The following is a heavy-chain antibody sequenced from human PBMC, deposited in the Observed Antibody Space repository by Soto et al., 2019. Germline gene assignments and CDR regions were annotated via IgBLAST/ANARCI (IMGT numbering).Heavy chain of an antibody. CDR3: ARAVCQPLDSSIWFGELCMGLNAFDI. Sequence: GGSLRLSCAASGFTFSSYSMNWVRQAPGKGLEWVSSISSSSSYIYYADSVKGRFTISRDNAKNSLYLQMNSLRAEDTAVYYCARAVCQPLDSSIWFGELCMGLNAFDIWGQGTMVTVSS. V-gene: IGHV3-21*01. CDR2: ISSSSSYI. D-gene: IGHD3-10*01. CDR1: GFTFSSYS. J-gene: IGHJ3*02.